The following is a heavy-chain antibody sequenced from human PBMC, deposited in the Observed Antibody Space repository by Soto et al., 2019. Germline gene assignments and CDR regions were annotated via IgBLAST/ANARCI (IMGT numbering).Heavy chain of an antibody. J-gene: IGHJ6*02. D-gene: IGHD2-21*02. CDR3: AREDDGGDRDYYGLDV. Sequence: QVQLQQSGPGLVKPSQTLSLTCTVSGGSISSDNYHWTWIRQSPGKGLEWIGYIYYSGSIFYNPSLKSRVTLSVDTSKNQFSLQLSSVTAADTAVYFCAREDDGGDRDYYGLDVWGQGTTVTVSS. CDR1: GGSISSDNYH. V-gene: IGHV4-30-4*08. CDR2: IYYSGSI.